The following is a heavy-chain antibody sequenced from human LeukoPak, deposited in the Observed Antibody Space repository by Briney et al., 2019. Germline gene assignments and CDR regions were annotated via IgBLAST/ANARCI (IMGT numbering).Heavy chain of an antibody. D-gene: IGHD2-15*01. J-gene: IGHJ4*02. CDR3: ARDYRDVCSGGSCYSSDY. CDR2: IIPIFGTA. V-gene: IGHV1-69*13. Sequence: SVKVSCKASGGTFSSYAISWVRQAPGQGLEWMGGIIPIFGTANYAQKFQGRVTITADESTSTTYMELSSLRSEDTAVYYCARDYRDVCSGGSCYSSDYWGQGTLVTVSS. CDR1: GGTFSSYA.